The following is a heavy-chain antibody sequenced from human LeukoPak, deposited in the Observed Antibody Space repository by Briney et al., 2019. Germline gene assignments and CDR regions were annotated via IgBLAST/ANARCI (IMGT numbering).Heavy chain of an antibody. J-gene: IGHJ3*02. D-gene: IGHD6-13*01. V-gene: IGHV5-51*01. CDR2: IYPGDSDT. CDR3: ARRGKPGSWGSPDRAFDI. CDR1: GYSFTSYW. Sequence: GESLKISCKGSGYSFTSYWIGWVRQMPGKGLEWMGIIYPGDSDTRYSPSFQGQVTISADKSISTAYLQWSSLKASDTAMYYCARRGKPGSWGSPDRAFDIWGQGTMVTVSS.